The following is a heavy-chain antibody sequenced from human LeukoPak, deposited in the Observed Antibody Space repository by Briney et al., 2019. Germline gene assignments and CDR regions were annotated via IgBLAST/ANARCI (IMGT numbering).Heavy chain of an antibody. CDR3: ARDKSSRVDYYDSSGYFSDAFDI. Sequence: GGSLRLSCAASGFTFSSYWMSWVRQAPGKGLEWVANIKQDGSEKYYVDSVKGRFTISRDNAKNSLYLQMNSLRAEDTAVYYCARDKSSRVDYYDSSGYFSDAFDIWGQGTMVTVSS. V-gene: IGHV3-7*01. CDR2: IKQDGSEK. D-gene: IGHD3-22*01. J-gene: IGHJ3*02. CDR1: GFTFSSYW.